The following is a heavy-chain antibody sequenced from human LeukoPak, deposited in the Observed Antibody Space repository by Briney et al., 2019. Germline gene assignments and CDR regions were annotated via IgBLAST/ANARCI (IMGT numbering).Heavy chain of an antibody. V-gene: IGHV3-48*03. CDR1: GFTFSSYE. D-gene: IGHD5-18*01. Sequence: PGGSLRLSCAASGFTFSSYEMNWVRQAPGKGLEWVSYISSSGSTIYYADSVKGRFTISRDNAKNSLYLQMNSLRAEDTAVYYCARETAMGPYYYYGMDVWGQGTTVTVSS. CDR2: ISSSGSTI. CDR3: ARETAMGPYYYYGMDV. J-gene: IGHJ6*02.